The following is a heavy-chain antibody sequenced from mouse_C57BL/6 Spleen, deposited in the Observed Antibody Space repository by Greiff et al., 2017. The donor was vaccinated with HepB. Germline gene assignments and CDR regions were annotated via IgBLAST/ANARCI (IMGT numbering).Heavy chain of an antibody. Sequence: EVQLVESGGGLVKPGGSLKLSCAASGFTFSDYGMHWVRQAPEKGLEWVAYISSGSSTIYYADKVKGRFTISRDNAKNTLFLQMTSLRSEDTAMYYCARTTVVDAMDYWGQGTSVTVSS. CDR3: ARTTVVDAMDY. J-gene: IGHJ4*01. CDR2: ISSGSSTI. D-gene: IGHD1-1*01. V-gene: IGHV5-17*01. CDR1: GFTFSDYG.